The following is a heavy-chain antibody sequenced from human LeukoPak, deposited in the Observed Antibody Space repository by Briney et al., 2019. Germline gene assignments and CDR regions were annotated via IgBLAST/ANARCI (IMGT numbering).Heavy chain of an antibody. J-gene: IGHJ4*02. V-gene: IGHV3-30*02. Sequence: GGSWRFSCAASGFTFSSYGMHWARQAPGKGLQWVASMRSGVSNEYYADSVKGRFTISRDSSKNTLYLQMNSLRPEDTAVYYCAKAGTQQWLVYVGVSWGQGTRVTVSS. D-gene: IGHD6-19*01. CDR2: MRSGVSNE. CDR1: GFTFSSYG. CDR3: AKAGTQQWLVYVGVS.